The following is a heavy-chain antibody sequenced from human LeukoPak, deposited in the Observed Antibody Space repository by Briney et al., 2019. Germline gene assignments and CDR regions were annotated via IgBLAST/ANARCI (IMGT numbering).Heavy chain of an antibody. CDR2: FVPEHGET. CDR1: EHSLSEIS. D-gene: IGHD3-3*01. J-gene: IGHJ4*02. CDR3: SIRLRFLEWLAPGDY. V-gene: IGHV1-24*01. Sequence: ASVKVSCKVSEHSLSEISMHWVRQAPGKGLEWVGNFVPEHGETVYAQNFQGRVTMSNDTSTETAYMELSSLRSDDTAVYYCSIRLRFLEWLAPGDYWGQGSPVTVSS.